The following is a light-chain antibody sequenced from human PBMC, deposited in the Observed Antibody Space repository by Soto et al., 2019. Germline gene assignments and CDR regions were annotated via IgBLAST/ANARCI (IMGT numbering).Light chain of an antibody. J-gene: IGLJ2*01. V-gene: IGLV2-14*01. CDR2: DVS. CDR3: SSYTITGTVV. CDR1: SSDIAVYSY. Sequence: QSVLTQPASVSGSPGQSITISCTGTSSDIAVYSYVSWFQQHPGKAPKLIIYDVSNRPSGVSSRFSGSKSGNTASLTISGLQAEDESDYYCSSYTITGTVVFGGGTKLTLL.